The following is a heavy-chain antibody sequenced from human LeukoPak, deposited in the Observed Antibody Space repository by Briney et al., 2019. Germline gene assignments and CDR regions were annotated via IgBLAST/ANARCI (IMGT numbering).Heavy chain of an antibody. D-gene: IGHD3-22*01. CDR2: ISAYNGNT. J-gene: IGHJ4*02. CDR3: ARARYYDSSGYPLPGY. CDR1: GYTFTSYG. V-gene: IGHV1-18*01. Sequence: ASVKVSCKASGYTFTSYGISWVRQAPGQGLEWMGWISAYNGNTNYAQKLQGRVTMTTDTSTSTAYMELRSLRSDDTAVYYCARARYYDSSGYPLPGYWGQGTLVTVSS.